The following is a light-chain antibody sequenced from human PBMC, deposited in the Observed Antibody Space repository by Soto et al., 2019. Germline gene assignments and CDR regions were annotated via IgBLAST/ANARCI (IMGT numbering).Light chain of an antibody. CDR1: HSISSW. Sequence: DIQMTQSPSTLSSSVGDRVTITFRAIHSISSWLAWYQQKPGKAPRLLIYKASSLETGVPSRFSGSGSGTEFTLTISSLQPEDFAVYYCQLYGISPQFGQGTRLEI. J-gene: IGKJ5*01. CDR2: KAS. V-gene: IGKV1-5*03. CDR3: QLYGISPQ.